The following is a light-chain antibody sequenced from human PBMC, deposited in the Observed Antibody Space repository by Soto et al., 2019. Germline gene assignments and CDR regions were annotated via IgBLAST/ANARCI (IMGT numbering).Light chain of an antibody. J-gene: IGLJ2*01. V-gene: IGLV4-69*01. CDR2: LSSDGSH. Sequence: QLVLTQSPSASASLGASVKLTCTLSSGHSSYAIAWHQQQPEKGPRYLMKLSSDGSHSKGVGIPDRFSGSSSGAGRYLTISSLQYEDEADYYCQTWDTGARVVFGGGTKLTVL. CDR3: QTWDTGARVV. CDR1: SGHSSYA.